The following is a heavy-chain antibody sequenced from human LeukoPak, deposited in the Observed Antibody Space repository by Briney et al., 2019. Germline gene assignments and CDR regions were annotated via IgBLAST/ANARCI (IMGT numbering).Heavy chain of an antibody. CDR3: ARVNYYDSSGYYN. V-gene: IGHV1-18*01. J-gene: IGHJ4*02. CDR2: ISAYNGNT. CDR1: GYTFTSYG. Sequence: ASVKVSCKASGYTFTSYGISWVRQAPGQGLEWMGWISAYNGNTNYAQKLQGRVTMTTDTSTSTAYMELSSLRSEDTAVYYCARVNYYDSSGYYNWGQGTLVTVSS. D-gene: IGHD3-22*01.